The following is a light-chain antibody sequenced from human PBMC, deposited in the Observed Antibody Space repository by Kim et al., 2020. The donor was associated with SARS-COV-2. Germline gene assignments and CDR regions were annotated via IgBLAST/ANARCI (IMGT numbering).Light chain of an antibody. CDR1: SLRSYY. CDR2: GKN. J-gene: IGLJ2*01. CDR3: NSRDSSGNHRGV. Sequence: GQTVMLTCQGDSLRSYYAIWYQQKPGQAPVLVIYGKNNRPSGIPDRFSGSSSGNTASLTITGAQAEDEADYYCNSRDSSGNHRGVFGGGTQLTVL. V-gene: IGLV3-19*01.